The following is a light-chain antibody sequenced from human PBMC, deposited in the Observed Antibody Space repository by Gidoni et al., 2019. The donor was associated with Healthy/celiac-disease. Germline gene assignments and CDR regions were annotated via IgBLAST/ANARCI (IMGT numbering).Light chain of an antibody. J-gene: IGKJ1*01. CDR2: VAS. Sequence: EIVLTQSPGTLSLSPGERATLSCRASQSVTSSYLAWYQQKPGQAPRLLIYVASSRATGIPDRFSGSGSGTDFTLTISRLEPQDFAVDYCQQYGSSPRWTFSQGTQVEIK. CDR3: QQYGSSPRWT. V-gene: IGKV3-20*01. CDR1: QSVTSSY.